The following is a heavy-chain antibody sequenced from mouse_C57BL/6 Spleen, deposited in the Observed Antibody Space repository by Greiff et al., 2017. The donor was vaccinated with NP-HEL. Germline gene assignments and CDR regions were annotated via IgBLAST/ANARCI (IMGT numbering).Heavy chain of an antibody. V-gene: IGHV1-64*01. CDR2: IHPNSGST. CDR1: GYTFTSYW. J-gene: IGHJ4*01. Sequence: KQPGAELVKPGAVVKLSCKASGYTFTSYWMHWVKQRPGQGLEWIGMIHPNSGSTNYNEKFKIKATLTVDKSSSTAYMQLSSLTSEDSAVYYCARSDTVVATDYAMDYWGQGTSVTVSS. CDR3: ARSDTVVATDYAMDY. D-gene: IGHD1-1*01.